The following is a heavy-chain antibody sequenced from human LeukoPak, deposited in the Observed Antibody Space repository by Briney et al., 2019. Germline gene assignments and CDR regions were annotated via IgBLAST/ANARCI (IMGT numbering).Heavy chain of an antibody. Sequence: NASETLSLTCAVYGGSFSGYYWSWIRQPPGKGLEWIGEINHSGSTNYNPSLKSRVTISVDTSKNQFSLKLSSVTAADTAVYYCARHRFWAMRAFDIWGQGTMVTVSS. D-gene: IGHD3-16*01. CDR2: INHSGST. V-gene: IGHV4-34*01. J-gene: IGHJ3*02. CDR1: GGSFSGYY. CDR3: ARHRFWAMRAFDI.